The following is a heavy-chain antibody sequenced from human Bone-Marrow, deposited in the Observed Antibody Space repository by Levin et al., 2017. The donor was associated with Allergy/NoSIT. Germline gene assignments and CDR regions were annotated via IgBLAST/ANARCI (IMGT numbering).Heavy chain of an antibody. Sequence: SETLSLTCAVYGGSFSGYYWSWIRQPPGKGLEWIGEINHSGSTNYNPSLKSRVTISVDTSKNQFSLKLSSVTAADTAVYYCARLVLLWFREFPDAFDIWGQGTMVTVSS. CDR3: ARLVLLWFREFPDAFDI. D-gene: IGHD3-10*01. J-gene: IGHJ3*02. CDR2: INHSGST. CDR1: GGSFSGYY. V-gene: IGHV4-34*01.